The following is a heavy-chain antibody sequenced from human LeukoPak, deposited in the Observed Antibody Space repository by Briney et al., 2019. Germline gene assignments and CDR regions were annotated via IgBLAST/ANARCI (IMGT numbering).Heavy chain of an antibody. CDR3: AKDIGSSSWYLGN. V-gene: IGHV3-9*01. Sequence: PGGSLRLSCAASGFTFDDYAMHWVRQAPGEGMEWASGISWNSGSIGYADSVKGRFTISRDNAKNSLYLEMNSLRAEDTALYYCAKDIGSSSWYLGNWGQGTLVTVSS. D-gene: IGHD6-13*01. CDR1: GFTFDDYA. CDR2: ISWNSGSI. J-gene: IGHJ4*02.